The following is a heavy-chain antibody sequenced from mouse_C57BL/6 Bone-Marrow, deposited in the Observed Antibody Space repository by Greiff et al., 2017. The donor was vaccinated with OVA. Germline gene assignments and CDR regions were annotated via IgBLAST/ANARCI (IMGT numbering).Heavy chain of an antibody. V-gene: IGHV1-42*01. CDR2: INPSTGGT. CDR1: GYSFTGYY. D-gene: IGHD1-1*01. J-gene: IGHJ3*01. Sequence: EVKLQESGPELVKPGASVKISCKASGYSFTGYYMNWVKQSPEKSLEWIGEINPSTGGTTYNQKFKAKATLTVDKSSSTAYMQLKSLTSEDSAVYYCAGLLRYPAEGFAYWGQGTLVTVSA. CDR3: AGLLRYPAEGFAY.